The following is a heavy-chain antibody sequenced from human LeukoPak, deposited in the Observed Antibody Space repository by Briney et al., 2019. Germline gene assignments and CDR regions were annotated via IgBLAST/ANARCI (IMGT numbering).Heavy chain of an antibody. CDR3: ARGPYGSSGTPDAFDI. CDR1: GFTFSNHG. D-gene: IGHD3-10*01. J-gene: IGHJ3*02. Sequence: PGGSLRLSCAASGFTFSNHGMHWVRQAPGKGPEWVALIWYDGSNKYYGDSVKGRFTISRDNSKNTLYLQMNSLRAEDTAVYYCARGPYGSSGTPDAFDIWGQGTMVTVSS. V-gene: IGHV3-33*01. CDR2: IWYDGSNK.